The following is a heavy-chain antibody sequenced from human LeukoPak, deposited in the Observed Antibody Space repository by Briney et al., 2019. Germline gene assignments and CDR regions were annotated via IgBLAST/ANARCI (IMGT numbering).Heavy chain of an antibody. CDR2: IYYSGST. Sequence: SETLSLTCTVSGGSISSGGYYWSWIRQHPGKGLEWIGYIYYSGSTYYNPSLKSRVALSVDTSKNQFSLKLSSLTAADTAVYYCAKSREEIRGLDAFDIWGQGTMVTVSS. CDR1: GGSISSGGYY. CDR3: AKSREEIRGLDAFDI. V-gene: IGHV4-31*03. D-gene: IGHD5-24*01. J-gene: IGHJ3*02.